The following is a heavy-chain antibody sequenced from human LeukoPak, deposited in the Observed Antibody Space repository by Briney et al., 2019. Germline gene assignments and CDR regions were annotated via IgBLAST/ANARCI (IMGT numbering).Heavy chain of an antibody. Sequence: ASVKVSCKASGYTFTAYYMHWVRQAPGQGLEWMGWINPNSGGTNYAQKFQGRVTMTRDTSISTDYMELSRLRSDDTAVYYCARDFPSSGWYHPFDYWGQGILVTVSS. V-gene: IGHV1-2*02. D-gene: IGHD6-19*01. CDR2: INPNSGGT. CDR3: ARDFPSSGWYHPFDY. J-gene: IGHJ4*02. CDR1: GYTFTAYY.